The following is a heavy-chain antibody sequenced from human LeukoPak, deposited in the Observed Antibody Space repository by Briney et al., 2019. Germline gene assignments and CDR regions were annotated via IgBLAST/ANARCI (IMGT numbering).Heavy chain of an antibody. CDR2: IYWNDDK. J-gene: IGHJ5*02. D-gene: IGHD2-21*02. CDR3: AHTLSGVYCGGDCHENFDP. CDR1: GFSLSTSGVG. Sequence: SGPTLVNPTQTLTLTCTFSGFSLSTSGVGVGWIRQPPGKALEWLALIYWNDDKRYSPSLKSRLTITKDTSKNQVVLTMTNMDPVDTATYYCAHTLSGVYCGGDCHENFDPWGQGTLVTVSS. V-gene: IGHV2-5*01.